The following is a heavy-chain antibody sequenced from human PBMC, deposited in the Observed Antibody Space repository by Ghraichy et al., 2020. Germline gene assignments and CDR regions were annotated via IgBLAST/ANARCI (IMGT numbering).Heavy chain of an antibody. CDR3: ASVYSSLLWFGELSY. CDR1: GFTFSSYW. V-gene: IGHV3-7*03. D-gene: IGHD3-10*01. CDR2: IKQDGSEK. J-gene: IGHJ4*02. Sequence: GGSLRLSCAASGFTFSSYWMSWVRPAPGKGLEWVANIKQDGSEKYYVDSVKGRFTISRDNAKNSLYLQMNSLRAEDTAVYYCASVYSSLLWFGELSYWGQGTLVTVSS.